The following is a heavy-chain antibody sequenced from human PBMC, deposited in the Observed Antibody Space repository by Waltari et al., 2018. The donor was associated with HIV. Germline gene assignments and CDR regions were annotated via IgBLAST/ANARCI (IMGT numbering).Heavy chain of an antibody. CDR2: VNHSGNT. CDR3: ARREMDTMSPFDY. V-gene: IGHV4-34*01. CDR1: GGSFSDYY. Sequence: QLQLQQWGAGLLKPSETLSLRCAVYGGSFSDYYWTLTRQPPGRGLEWIGEVNHSGNTNYNPSLKSRVTISVDTSKNQFSLKLSSVTAADTAIYYCARREMDTMSPFDYWGQGTLVTVSS. J-gene: IGHJ4*02.